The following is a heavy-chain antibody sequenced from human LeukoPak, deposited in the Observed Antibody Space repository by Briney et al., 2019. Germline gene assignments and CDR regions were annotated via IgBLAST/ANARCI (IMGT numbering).Heavy chain of an antibody. Sequence: WGSLRLSCAASGFTFSSYWISWVRQAPGKGLEWVANIKQDGSEKYYVDSVKGRFTISRDNAKTSLYLQMNSLRAEDTAVYYCARGNMYSSSWYTYNWFDPWGQGTLVTVSS. CDR1: GFTFSSYW. CDR3: ARGNMYSSSWYTYNWFDP. V-gene: IGHV3-7*01. J-gene: IGHJ5*02. D-gene: IGHD6-13*01. CDR2: IKQDGSEK.